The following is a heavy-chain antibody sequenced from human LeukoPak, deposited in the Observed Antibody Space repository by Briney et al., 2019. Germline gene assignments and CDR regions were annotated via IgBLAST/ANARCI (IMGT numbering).Heavy chain of an antibody. V-gene: IGHV1-69*13. CDR1: GYTFTSYD. CDR3: ARVRQKEAAAAANWFDP. D-gene: IGHD6-13*01. CDR2: IIPIFGTA. Sequence: ASVKVSCKASGYTFTSYDISWVRQAPGQGLEWMGGIIPIFGTANYAQKFQGRVTITADESTSTAYMELSSLRSEDTAVYYCARVRQKEAAAAANWFDPWGQGTLVTVSS. J-gene: IGHJ5*02.